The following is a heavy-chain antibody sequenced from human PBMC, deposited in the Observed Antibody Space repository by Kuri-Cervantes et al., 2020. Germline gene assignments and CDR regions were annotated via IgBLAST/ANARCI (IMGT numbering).Heavy chain of an antibody. Sequence: LSLTCAVYGGSFSGYYWSWIRQAPGKGLEWVAVISYDGSNKYYADSVKGRFTISRDNSKNTLYLQMNSLRAEDTAVYYCAKEDTARGWLQQYYYYGMDVWGQGTTVTVSS. D-gene: IGHD5-18*01. J-gene: IGHJ6*02. CDR3: AKEDTARGWLQQYYYYGMDV. CDR2: ISYDGSNK. V-gene: IGHV3-30*18. CDR1: GGSFSGYY.